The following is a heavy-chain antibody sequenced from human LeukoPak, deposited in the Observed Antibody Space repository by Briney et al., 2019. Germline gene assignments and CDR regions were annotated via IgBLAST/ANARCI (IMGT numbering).Heavy chain of an antibody. V-gene: IGHV3-30-3*01. CDR1: GFTFSSYA. J-gene: IGHJ6*02. CDR3: ARPYCSSTSCYTWRYYYYYGMDV. Sequence: GGSLRLSCAASGFTFSSYAMHWVRQAPGKGLEWVAVISYDGSNKYYADSVKGRFTISRDNSKNTLYLQMNSLRAEDTAVYYCARPYCSSTSCYTWRYYYYYGMDVWGQGTTVTVSS. D-gene: IGHD2-2*02. CDR2: ISYDGSNK.